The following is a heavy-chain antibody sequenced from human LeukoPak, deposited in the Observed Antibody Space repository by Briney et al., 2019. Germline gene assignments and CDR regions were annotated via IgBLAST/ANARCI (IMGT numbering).Heavy chain of an antibody. D-gene: IGHD3-16*01. CDR1: GGSFSGYY. Sequence: PSETLSLTCAVYGGSFSGYYWSWIRQPPGKGLERIGEINHSGSANYNPSLKSRVTISVDTSKNQFSLKLSSVTAADTAVYYCAGASYYDYVWGSPLFDYWGQGTLVTVSS. J-gene: IGHJ4*02. V-gene: IGHV4-34*01. CDR3: AGASYYDYVWGSPLFDY. CDR2: INHSGSA.